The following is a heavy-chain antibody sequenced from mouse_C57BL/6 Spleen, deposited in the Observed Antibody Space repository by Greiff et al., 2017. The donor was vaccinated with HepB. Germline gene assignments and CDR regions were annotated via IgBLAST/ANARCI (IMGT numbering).Heavy chain of an antibody. CDR3: ARPNIITTSYYFDY. D-gene: IGHD2-4*01. J-gene: IGHJ2*01. V-gene: IGHV5-4*01. CDR2: ISAGGSYT. CDR1: GFTFSSYA. Sequence: EVQGVESGGGLVKPGGSLKLSCAASGFTFSSYAMSWVRQTPEKRLEWVATISAGGSYTYYPDNVKGRSTISGDNAKNKLYLQMSHLKSEDTAMYYCARPNIITTSYYFDYWGQGTTLTVSS.